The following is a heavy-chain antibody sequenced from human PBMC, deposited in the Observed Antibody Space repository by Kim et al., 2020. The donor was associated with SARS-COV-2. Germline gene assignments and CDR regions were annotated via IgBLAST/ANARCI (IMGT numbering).Heavy chain of an antibody. Sequence: SETLSLTCTVSGGSISSSSYYWGWIRQPPGKGLEWIGSIYYSGSTYYNPSLKSRVTISVDTSKNQFSLKLSSVTAADTAVYYCARGDFSSSWYFFDYWG. CDR1: GGSISSSSYY. CDR3: ARGDFSSSWYFFDY. V-gene: IGHV4-39*01. CDR2: IYYSGST. J-gene: IGHJ4*01. D-gene: IGHD6-13*01.